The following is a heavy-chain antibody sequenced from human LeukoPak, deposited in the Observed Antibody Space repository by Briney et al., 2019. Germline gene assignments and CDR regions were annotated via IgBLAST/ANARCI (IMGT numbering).Heavy chain of an antibody. CDR3: ARTDVYQDN. CDR1: GGTFSSYA. J-gene: IGHJ4*02. D-gene: IGHD2-8*01. V-gene: IGHV1-69*05. Sequence: SVKVSCKASGGTFSSYAISWVRQAPGQGLEWMGGIIPIFGTANYAQKFQGRVTLTTDTSTSTAYMELRSLRSDDTAIYYCARTDVYQDNWGQGTLVTVSS. CDR2: IIPIFGTA.